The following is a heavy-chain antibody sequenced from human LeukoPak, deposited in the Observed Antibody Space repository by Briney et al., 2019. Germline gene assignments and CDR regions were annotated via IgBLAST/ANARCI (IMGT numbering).Heavy chain of an antibody. D-gene: IGHD5-12*01. Sequence: GGSLRLSCAPSGFTFSSYGMHWVRQAPGKGLEWVAFIRYDGSEKYYADSVKGRFTISRDNAKNSLYLQMNSLRAEDTAVYYCARDRLRGAYDIWGQGTMVTVSS. CDR1: GFTFSSYG. CDR3: ARDRLRGAYDI. V-gene: IGHV3-30*02. CDR2: IRYDGSEK. J-gene: IGHJ3*02.